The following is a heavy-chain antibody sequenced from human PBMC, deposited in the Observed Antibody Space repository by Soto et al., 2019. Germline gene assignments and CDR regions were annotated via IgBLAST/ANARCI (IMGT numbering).Heavy chain of an antibody. V-gene: IGHV1-58*01. CDR1: GFTFTSSA. CDR3: AAGDYYDSSGYYYKAFDI. CDR2: IVVGSGNT. D-gene: IGHD3-22*01. J-gene: IGHJ3*02. Sequence: GASVKVSCKASGFTFTSSAVQWVRQARGQRLEWIGWIVVGSGNTNYAQKFQERVTITRDMSTNTAYMELSSLRSEDTAVYYCAAGDYYDSSGYYYKAFDIWGQGTMVTVSS.